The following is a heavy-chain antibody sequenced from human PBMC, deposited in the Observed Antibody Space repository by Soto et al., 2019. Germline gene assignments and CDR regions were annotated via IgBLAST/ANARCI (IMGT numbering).Heavy chain of an antibody. V-gene: IGHV3-15*07. CDR1: GFTFSNAW. CDR3: AQGIVGVGSGALAS. Sequence: EVQLVESGGGLVKPGGSLRLSCAASGFTFSNAWMNWVRQAPGKGLEWVGRIKSKTDGGTTDDAAPVKGRFTISRDDSKKRWYRKRNSLKTGAPAVFYGAQGIVGVGSGALASGGRGTRATVSS. J-gene: IGHJ4*02. CDR2: IKSKTDGGTT. D-gene: IGHD2-15*01.